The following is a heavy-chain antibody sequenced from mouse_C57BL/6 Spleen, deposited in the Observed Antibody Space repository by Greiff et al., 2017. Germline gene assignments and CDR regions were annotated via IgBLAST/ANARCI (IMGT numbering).Heavy chain of an antibody. CDR3: ARGGQLGAMDY. CDR2: ISDGGSYT. Sequence: VQLKESGGGLVKPGGSLKLSCAASGFTFSSYAMSWVRQTPEKRLEWVATISDGGSYTYYPDNVKGRFTISRDKAKNNLYLQMSHLKSEDTAMYYCARGGQLGAMDYWGQGTSVTVSS. V-gene: IGHV5-4*01. CDR1: GFTFSSYA. D-gene: IGHD3-3*01. J-gene: IGHJ4*01.